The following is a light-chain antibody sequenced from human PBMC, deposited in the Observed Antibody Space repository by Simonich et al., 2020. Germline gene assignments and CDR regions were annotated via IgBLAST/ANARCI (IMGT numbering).Light chain of an antibody. CDR2: EDN. CDR1: SGSIASNY. J-gene: IGLJ3*02. CDR3: QSYDSSNRV. V-gene: IGLV6-57*03. Sequence: NFMLTQPHSVSESPGKTVTISCTRSSGSIASNYVQWYQQRPGSAPTTVIYEDNQRPSGVPDRFSGSIDSSSNSASLTISGLKTEYEADYYCQSYDSSNRVFGGGTKLTVL.